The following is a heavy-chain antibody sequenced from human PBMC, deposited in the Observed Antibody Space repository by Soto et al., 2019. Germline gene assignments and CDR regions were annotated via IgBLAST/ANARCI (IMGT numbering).Heavy chain of an antibody. CDR3: AKGELYYYYYGMDV. CDR2: ISYDGSNK. J-gene: IGHJ6*02. CDR1: GFTFSSYG. Sequence: GGSLRLSCAASGFTFSSYGMHWVRQAPGKGLEWVAVISYDGSNKYYADSVKGRFTISRDNSKNTLYLQMNSLRAEDTAVYYCAKGELYYYYYGMDVWGQGTTVTVSS. V-gene: IGHV3-30*18.